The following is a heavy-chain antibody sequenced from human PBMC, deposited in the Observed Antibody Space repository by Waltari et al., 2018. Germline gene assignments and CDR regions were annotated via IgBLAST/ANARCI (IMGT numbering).Heavy chain of an antibody. CDR2: IYYSGDT. Sequence: QVHLQESGPGLVEASETLSLTCTVSGGSITSGSHYWSWIRQQPGKGLEWIGYIYYSGDTEYNPSLDSRVTISQDTSKNQISRTLRSLTVADSAVYYCARDRPCIDGVCYQYWYFDLWGRGTAVTVSA. V-gene: IGHV4-31*03. D-gene: IGHD2-8*01. CDR1: GGSITSGSHY. CDR3: ARDRPCIDGVCYQYWYFDL. J-gene: IGHJ2*01.